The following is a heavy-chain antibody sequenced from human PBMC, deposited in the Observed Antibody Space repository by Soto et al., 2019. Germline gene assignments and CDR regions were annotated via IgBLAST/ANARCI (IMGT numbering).Heavy chain of an antibody. Sequence: QVQLQESGPGLMKPSQTLTLTYTVSGGSMSSGDYYWSWIRQPPGRGLEWIGYIYYSGSAYYNPSLKSRVTLSVDTSQNQFSLKLNFVTAADTAVYYCARVLYYGSGTSDLWGQGTLVTVSS. D-gene: IGHD3-10*01. CDR1: GGSMSSGDYY. V-gene: IGHV4-30-4*01. J-gene: IGHJ5*02. CDR3: ARVLYYGSGTSDL. CDR2: IYYSGSA.